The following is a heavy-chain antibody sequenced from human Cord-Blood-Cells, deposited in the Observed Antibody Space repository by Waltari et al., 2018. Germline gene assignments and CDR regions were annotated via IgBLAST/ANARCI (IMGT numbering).Heavy chain of an antibody. CDR2: IIPILGIA. V-gene: IGHV1-69*09. Sequence: QVQLVQSGAEVKKPGSSVKVSCKASGGTFSSYAISWVRQAPGQGLEWMGRIIPILGIANYAQKFQGRVTITADKSTSTAYRELSSLRSEDTAVYYCATARDEGSDAFDIWGQGTMVTVSS. J-gene: IGHJ3*02. CDR3: ATARDEGSDAFDI. CDR1: GGTFSSYA. D-gene: IGHD3-10*01.